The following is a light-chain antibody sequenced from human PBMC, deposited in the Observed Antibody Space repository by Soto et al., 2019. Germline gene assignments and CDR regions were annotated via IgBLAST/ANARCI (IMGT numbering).Light chain of an antibody. J-gene: IGKJ3*01. CDR3: QQYYSYPGT. Sequence: AIRMTQSPSSLSASTGDRVTITCRASQGISSYLAWYQQKPGKAPKLLIYAASTLQSGVPSRFSGSGSWTDFTLTISGLQSEDFATYYCQQYYSYPGTFGPGTKVDIK. CDR1: QGISSY. CDR2: AAS. V-gene: IGKV1-8*01.